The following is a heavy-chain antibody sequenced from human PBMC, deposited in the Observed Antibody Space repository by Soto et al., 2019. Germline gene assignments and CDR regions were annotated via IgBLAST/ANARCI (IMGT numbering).Heavy chain of an antibody. Sequence: ASXKVSCKSSGGTFSSYAISWVRQSPGQGLEWMGGIIPIFGTANYAQKFQGRVTITADESTSTAYMELSSLRSEDTAVYYCAARKFIAYDAFDIWGQGTMVTVSS. J-gene: IGHJ3*02. CDR3: AARKFIAYDAFDI. V-gene: IGHV1-69*13. CDR1: GGTFSSYA. D-gene: IGHD2-15*01. CDR2: IIPIFGTA.